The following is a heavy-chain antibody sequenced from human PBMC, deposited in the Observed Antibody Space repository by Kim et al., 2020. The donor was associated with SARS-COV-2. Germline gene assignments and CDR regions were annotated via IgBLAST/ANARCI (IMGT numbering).Heavy chain of an antibody. CDR3: AKVSYSSSWWAFDY. CDR1: GFTFSSYA. Sequence: GGSLRLSCAASGFTFSSYAMSWVRQAPGKGLEWVSVIYSGGSSTYYADSVKGRFTISRDISKNTLYLQMNSLRAEDTAVYYCAKVSYSSSWWAFDYWGQGTLVTVSS. CDR2: IYSGGSST. D-gene: IGHD6-13*01. J-gene: IGHJ4*02. V-gene: IGHV3-23*03.